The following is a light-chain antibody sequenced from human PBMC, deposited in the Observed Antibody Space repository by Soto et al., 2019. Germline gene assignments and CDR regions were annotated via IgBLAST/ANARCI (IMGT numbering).Light chain of an antibody. CDR1: NIGNQN. CDR3: HVWDSSSDHVV. Sequence: SYELTQPPSVSVAPGQTARFTCGGDNIGNQNVHWYQQKPGQAPVVVVYDDSARASGIPERFSGSKSGNTATLTSSRGEAGDEADYYCHVWDSSSDHVVFGGGTKLTVL. J-gene: IGLJ2*01. CDR2: DDS. V-gene: IGLV3-21*02.